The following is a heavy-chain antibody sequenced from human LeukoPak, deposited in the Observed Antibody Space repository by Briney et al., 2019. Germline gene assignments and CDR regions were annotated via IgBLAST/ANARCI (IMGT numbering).Heavy chain of an antibody. CDR3: ARDRVLRFLEWPLNWFDP. D-gene: IGHD3-3*01. V-gene: IGHV1-46*01. Sequence: ASVKVSCKASGYTFTSYYMHWVRQAPGQGLEWMGIINPNGGSTSHAQKFQGRVTMTRDTSTSTVYMELSSLRSEDTAVYYCARDRVLRFLEWPLNWFDPWGQGTLVTVSS. CDR2: INPNGGST. J-gene: IGHJ5*02. CDR1: GYTFTSYY.